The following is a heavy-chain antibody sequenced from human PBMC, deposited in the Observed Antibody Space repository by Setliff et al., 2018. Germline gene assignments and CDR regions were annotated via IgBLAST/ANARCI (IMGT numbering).Heavy chain of an antibody. Sequence: PGGSLRLSCVASGFTFSNHGMHWVRQAPGKGLEWVALIWNDGSTTFYGDSVKGRFTMSRDNSENTLYLQMNSLRAEDTAVYYCARNWATAQHYYYGMDVWGQGTTVTVSS. CDR3: ARNWATAQHYYYGMDV. V-gene: IGHV3-33*01. J-gene: IGHJ6*02. CDR2: IWNDGSTT. CDR1: GFTFSNHG. D-gene: IGHD2-21*02.